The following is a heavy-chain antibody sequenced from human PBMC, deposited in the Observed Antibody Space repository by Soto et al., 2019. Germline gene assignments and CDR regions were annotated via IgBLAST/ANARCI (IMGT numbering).Heavy chain of an antibody. Sequence: QVQLQESGPGLVKPSGTLSLTCAVSGGSIRTSNWWSWVRQPPGKGLEWIGEVYHSGSTNYNPSFKSRVAMSVDKSKTQFSLKSNSVTAADTALYYCARTSTSGTRFDYWGQGSLVTVSS. CDR1: GGSIRTSNW. D-gene: IGHD1-1*01. CDR2: VYHSGST. CDR3: ARTSTSGTRFDY. V-gene: IGHV4-4*02. J-gene: IGHJ4*02.